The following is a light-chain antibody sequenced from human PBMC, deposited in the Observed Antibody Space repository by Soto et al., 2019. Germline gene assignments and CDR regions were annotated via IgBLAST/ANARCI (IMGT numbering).Light chain of an antibody. Sequence: DIQMTQSPSILSASVGDRVTITCRASQSISTWLAWYQQEPGKAPKLLIHKASSLQSGVPSRFSGSGSGTEFTLTISSLQPDDFATYYCQHYNSYSEAFGQGTKVDIK. CDR2: KAS. CDR1: QSISTW. CDR3: QHYNSYSEA. J-gene: IGKJ1*01. V-gene: IGKV1-5*03.